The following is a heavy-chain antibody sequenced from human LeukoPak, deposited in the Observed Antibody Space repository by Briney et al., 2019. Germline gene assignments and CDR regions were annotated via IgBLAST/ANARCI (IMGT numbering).Heavy chain of an antibody. V-gene: IGHV3-43*01. D-gene: IGHD2-21*02. J-gene: IGHJ1*01. CDR2: ISWDGGST. CDR1: GFTFDDYT. CDR3: AKVAVVTAIRSWYFQH. Sequence: PGGSLRLSCAASGFTFDDYTMHWVRQAPGKGLEWVSLISWDGGSTYYADSVKGRFTISRDNSKNSLYLQMNSLRTEDTALYYCAKVAVVTAIRSWYFQHWGQGTLVTVSS.